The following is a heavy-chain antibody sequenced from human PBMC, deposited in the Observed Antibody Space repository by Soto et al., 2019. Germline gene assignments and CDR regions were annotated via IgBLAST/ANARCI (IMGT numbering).Heavy chain of an antibody. V-gene: IGHV3-23*01. Sequence: EVQLLESGGGLVQRGGSLRLSCAASGFPFSSYVMSWVRQDPGKGLERVSGISGGGSNTFYADSVKGRFTISRDNSKNTLLLQMNSLGAEDTAVYYCAKYSNKYSSSLRGRYFDYWGQGIGVTVSS. CDR2: ISGGGSNT. J-gene: IGHJ4*02. CDR3: AKYSNKYSSSLRGRYFDY. CDR1: GFPFSSYV. D-gene: IGHD4-4*01.